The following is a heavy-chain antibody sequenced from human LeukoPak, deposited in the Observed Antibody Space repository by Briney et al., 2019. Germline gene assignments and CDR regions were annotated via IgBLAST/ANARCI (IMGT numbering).Heavy chain of an antibody. D-gene: IGHD5-18*01. J-gene: IGHJ4*02. Sequence: GRSLRLSCAASGFTFSSYAMSWVRQAPGKGLEWVSAISGSGGSTYYADSVKGRFTISRDNSKNTLYLQMNSLRAEDTAVYYCAHGYSYGYSYFDYWGQGTLVTVSS. CDR1: GFTFSSYA. V-gene: IGHV3-23*01. CDR2: ISGSGGST. CDR3: AHGYSYGYSYFDY.